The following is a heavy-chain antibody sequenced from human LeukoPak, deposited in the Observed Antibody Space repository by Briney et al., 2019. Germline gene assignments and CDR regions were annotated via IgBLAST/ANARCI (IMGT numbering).Heavy chain of an antibody. J-gene: IGHJ5*02. CDR1: GGSISSHY. D-gene: IGHD2-2*02. Sequence: SETLSLTCTASGGSISSHYWSWIRQPPGKGLEWIGYIYYSGSTNYNPSLRSRVTISVDTSKNQFSLKLSSVTAADTAVYYCARRCSSTSCYMAFGPWGQGTLVTVSS. CDR3: ARRCSSTSCYMAFGP. V-gene: IGHV4-59*11. CDR2: IYYSGST.